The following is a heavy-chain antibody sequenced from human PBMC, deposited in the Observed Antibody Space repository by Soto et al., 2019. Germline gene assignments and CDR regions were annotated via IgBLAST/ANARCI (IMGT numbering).Heavy chain of an antibody. D-gene: IGHD1-20*01. J-gene: IGHJ4*02. CDR3: AKGGGITGTTTYYFDY. Sequence: PGGSLRLSCAASGFTFSNYVMSWVRQGPGKGLEYVSAITGSGGTTSYRDSEKGRFTISRDNSKSTLYLKMHSLRGEDTGAYFCAKGGGITGTTTYYFDYWGQGTLVTVS. V-gene: IGHV3-23*01. CDR1: GFTFSNYV. CDR2: ITGSGGTT.